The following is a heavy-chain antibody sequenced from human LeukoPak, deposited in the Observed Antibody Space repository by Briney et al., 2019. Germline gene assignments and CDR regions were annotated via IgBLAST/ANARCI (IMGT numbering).Heavy chain of an antibody. D-gene: IGHD4-11*01. CDR3: ARQGYSDYSGWFDP. J-gene: IGHJ5*02. CDR1: GGSFGNYY. Sequence: SETLSLTCNVSGGSFGNYYWNWIRQSPGKGLEWIGYIYSSGITNYNPSLKTRVTISVGPSKNQFSLNVNSVSASDTAVYFCARQGYSDYSGWFDPWGQGIPVIVSS. V-gene: IGHV4-59*08. CDR2: IYSSGIT.